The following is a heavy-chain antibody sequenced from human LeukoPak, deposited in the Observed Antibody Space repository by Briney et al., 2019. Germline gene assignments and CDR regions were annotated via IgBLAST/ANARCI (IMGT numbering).Heavy chain of an antibody. CDR3: ARDSVGATEPFDY. CDR1: GGTFSSYA. CDR2: IIPIFGTA. J-gene: IGHJ4*02. D-gene: IGHD1-26*01. Sequence: GSSVKVSCKASGGTFSSYAISWVRQAPGQGLEWMGRIIPIFGTANYAQKFQGRVTITTDGSTSTAYMELSSLRSEDTAVYYCARDSVGATEPFDYWGQGTLVTVSS. V-gene: IGHV1-69*05.